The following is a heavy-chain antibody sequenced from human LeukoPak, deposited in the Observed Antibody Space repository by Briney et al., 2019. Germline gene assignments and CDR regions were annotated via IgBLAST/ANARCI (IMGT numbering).Heavy chain of an antibody. CDR3: ARTASGYYLFDY. CDR2: MYTSGTT. Sequence: PSETLSLTCTVSGGSIRSGSYYWNWIRQPAGKRLEWIGRMYTSGTTNYNPSLKSRVTISVDTSKNQFSLKLSSVTAADTAVYYCARTASGYYLFDYWGQGTLVTVSS. J-gene: IGHJ4*02. V-gene: IGHV4-61*02. CDR1: GGSIRSGSYY. D-gene: IGHD3-22*01.